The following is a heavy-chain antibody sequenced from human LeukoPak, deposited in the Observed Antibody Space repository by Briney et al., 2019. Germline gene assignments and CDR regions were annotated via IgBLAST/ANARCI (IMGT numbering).Heavy chain of an antibody. D-gene: IGHD3-22*01. J-gene: IGHJ4*02. CDR3: ARHAYYSDSSGYYYDSSGYYYYFDY. Sequence: SETLSLTCAVYGGSFSGYYWSWIWIRQPPGKGLEWIGEINHSGSTNYNPSLKSRVTISVDTSKNQFSLKLSSVTAADTAVYYCARHAYYSDSSGYYYDSSGYYYYFDYWGQGTLVTVSS. CDR2: INHSGST. V-gene: IGHV4-34*01. CDR1: GGSFSGYY.